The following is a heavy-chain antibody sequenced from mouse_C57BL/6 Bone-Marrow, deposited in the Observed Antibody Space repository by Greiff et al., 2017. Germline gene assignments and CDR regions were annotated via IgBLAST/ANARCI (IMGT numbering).Heavy chain of an antibody. V-gene: IGHV2-2*01. D-gene: IGHD1-1*01. J-gene: IGHJ4*01. Sequence: QVQLQQSGPGLVQPSQSLSITCTVSGFSLTSYGVHWVRQSPGKGLEWLGVIWSGGSTDYNAAFISRLGISKDNSKRQVFFKMNSLQADDTTIYYSAREGYYYYYYAIDYWGQGTSVTVSS. CDR2: IWSGGST. CDR1: GFSLTSYG. CDR3: AREGYYYYYYAIDY.